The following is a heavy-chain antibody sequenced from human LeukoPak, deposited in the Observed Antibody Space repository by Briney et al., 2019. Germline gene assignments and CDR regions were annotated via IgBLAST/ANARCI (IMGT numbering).Heavy chain of an antibody. CDR1: GYTFTSHT. J-gene: IGHJ5*02. Sequence: ASVKVSCKTFGYTFTSHTITWVRQAPGQGLEWMGWINPNNADTNYAQKLQGRVTMTTDTSTSTAYMELRSLRSDDTAVYYCARDGDCSGGSCYLNWFDPWGQGTLVTVSS. D-gene: IGHD2-15*01. CDR2: INPNNADT. CDR3: ARDGDCSGGSCYLNWFDP. V-gene: IGHV1-18*01.